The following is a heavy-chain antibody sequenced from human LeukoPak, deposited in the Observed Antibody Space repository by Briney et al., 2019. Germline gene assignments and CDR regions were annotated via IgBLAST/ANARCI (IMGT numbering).Heavy chain of an antibody. CDR1: GFTVSSNY. Sequence: GSLRLSCAASGFTVSSNYMSWVRQAPGKGLEWVSVIYSGGSTYYADSVKGRFTISRDNAKKSLFPQMSGLRGEDTAVYYCARGPGSSWYGHWGQGTQVSVSS. J-gene: IGHJ5*02. D-gene: IGHD6-13*01. V-gene: IGHV3-53*01. CDR2: IYSGGST. CDR3: ARGPGSSWYGH.